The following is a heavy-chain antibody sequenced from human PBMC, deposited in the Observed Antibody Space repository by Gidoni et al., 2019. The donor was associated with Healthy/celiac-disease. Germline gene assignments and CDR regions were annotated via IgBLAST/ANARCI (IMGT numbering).Heavy chain of an antibody. CDR2: IIPIFGTA. V-gene: IGHV1-69*01. CDR3: ASPEITIFGVVIAEDAFDI. J-gene: IGHJ3*02. D-gene: IGHD3-3*01. CDR1: GGTFSSYA. Sequence: QVQLVQSGAEVKKPGSSVKVSCKASGGTFSSYAISWVRQAPGQGLEWMGGIIPIFGTANYAQKFQGRVTITADESTSTAYMELSSLRSEDTAVYYCASPEITIFGVVIAEDAFDIWGQGTMVTVSS.